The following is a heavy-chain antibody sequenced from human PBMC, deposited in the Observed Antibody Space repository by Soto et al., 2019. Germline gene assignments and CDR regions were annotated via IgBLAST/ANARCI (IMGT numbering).Heavy chain of an antibody. CDR1: GGSISSRDYH. Sequence: QVQLQESGPGLVKPSQTLSLTCAVSGGSISSRDYHWSWMRQRPGKGLEWIGDIYYSGYTSYSPSLESRVTRSVDTSQNQISLKLTSVTAADTAVYYCARGDHDSGSYDSWFDPWRQGTLVTVSS. D-gene: IGHD3-10*01. CDR3: ARGDHDSGSYDSWFDP. J-gene: IGHJ5*02. CDR2: IYYSGYT. V-gene: IGHV4-31*11.